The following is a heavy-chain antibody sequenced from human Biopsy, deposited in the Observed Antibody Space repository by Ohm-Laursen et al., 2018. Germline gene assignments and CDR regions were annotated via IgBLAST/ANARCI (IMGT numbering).Heavy chain of an antibody. CDR1: GYTFITYY. V-gene: IGHV1-46*01. J-gene: IGHJ4*02. D-gene: IGHD3-10*01. CDR2: INPSGGST. CDR3: ARDRIGGRGDPPDH. Sequence: ASVKVSCKAFGYTFITYYVNWVRQAPGQGLEWMGKINPSGGSTSYAQKFQGRVTMTRDTSTTTVYMELSSLRSEDTAVYYCARDRIGGRGDPPDHWGQGTRVSVSS.